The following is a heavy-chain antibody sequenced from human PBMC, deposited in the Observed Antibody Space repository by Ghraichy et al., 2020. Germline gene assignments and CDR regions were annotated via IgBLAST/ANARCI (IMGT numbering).Heavy chain of an antibody. V-gene: IGHV4-39*01. CDR2: IYYSGST. CDR3: ARLDMLTIFGVVIRWFDP. J-gene: IGHJ5*02. CDR1: GGSISSSSYY. Sequence: SETLSLTCTVSGGSISSSSYYWGWIRQPPGKGLEWIGSIYYSGSTYYNPSLKSRVTISVDTSKNQFSLKLSSVTAADTAVYYCARLDMLTIFGVVIRWFDPWGQGTLVTVSS. D-gene: IGHD3-3*01.